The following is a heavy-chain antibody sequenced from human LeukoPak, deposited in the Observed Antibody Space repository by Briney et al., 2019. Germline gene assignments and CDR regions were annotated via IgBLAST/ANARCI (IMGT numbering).Heavy chain of an antibody. J-gene: IGHJ4*02. V-gene: IGHV3-9*03. D-gene: IGHD3-22*01. CDR2: ISWNSGSI. CDR1: GFTFDDYA. Sequence: GGSLRLSCAASGFTFDDYAMHWVRQAPGKGLEWVSGISWNSGSIGYADSVKGRFTISRDNAKNSLYLQMNSLRAEDMALYYCAKTRDSSGFASSYFDYWGQGTLVTVSS. CDR3: AKTRDSSGFASSYFDY.